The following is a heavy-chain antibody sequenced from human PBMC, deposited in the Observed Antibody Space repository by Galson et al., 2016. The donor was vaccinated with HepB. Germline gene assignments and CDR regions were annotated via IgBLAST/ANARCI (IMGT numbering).Heavy chain of an antibody. CDR3: ARVRSGYSGYANPYYYGMDF. D-gene: IGHD5-12*01. CDR2: TYYRSKWYN. J-gene: IGHJ6*02. CDR1: GDSVSSNSAT. Sequence: CAIPGDSVSSNSATWNWIRQSPSRGLEWLGRTYYRSKWYNDYALSVKSRITINPDTSKNQFSLQLNSVTPEDTAVYYCARVRSGYSGYANPYYYGMDFWGQGTTVTVS. V-gene: IGHV6-1*01.